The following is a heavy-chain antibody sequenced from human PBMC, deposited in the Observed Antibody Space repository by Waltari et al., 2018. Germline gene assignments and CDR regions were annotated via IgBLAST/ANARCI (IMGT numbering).Heavy chain of an antibody. V-gene: IGHV3-21*01. CDR2: ISSSSSYI. CDR1: GFTFSSHS. CDR3: ARYIAAAGTGRFDY. Sequence: EVQLVESGGGLVKPGGSLRLSCAASGFTFSSHSMNWVRQAPGKGLEWVSSISSSSSYIYYADSVKGRFTISRDNAKNSLYLQMNSLRAEDTAVYYCARYIAAAGTGRFDYWGQGTLVTVSS. J-gene: IGHJ4*02. D-gene: IGHD6-13*01.